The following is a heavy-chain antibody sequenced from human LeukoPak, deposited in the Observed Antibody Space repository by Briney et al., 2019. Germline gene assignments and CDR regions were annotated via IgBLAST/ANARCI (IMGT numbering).Heavy chain of an antibody. Sequence: PGGSLRLSCAASGFTFSSYSMNWVRQAPGKGLEWVSYISSSSSTIYYADSVKGRFTISRDNAKNSLYLQMNSLRAEDTAVYYCARDRFVLLWFGELFDYWGQGTLVTVSS. CDR3: ARDRFVLLWFGELFDY. V-gene: IGHV3-48*01. CDR1: GFTFSSYS. D-gene: IGHD3-10*01. J-gene: IGHJ4*02. CDR2: ISSSSSTI.